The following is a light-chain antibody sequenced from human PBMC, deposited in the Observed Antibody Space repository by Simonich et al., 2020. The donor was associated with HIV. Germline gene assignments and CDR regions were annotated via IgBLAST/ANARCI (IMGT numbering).Light chain of an antibody. J-gene: IGLJ3*02. Sequence: SYELTQPPSVSVSPGQTASITCSGDKLGDRYASWYQQKPGQSPVLVIYEENKRPSGIPEQFSGSNSGNTATLTISGTQAMNEADYYCQAWDRSTAVFGGGTKVTVL. CDR1: KLGDRY. V-gene: IGLV3-1*01. CDR3: QAWDRSTAV. CDR2: EEN.